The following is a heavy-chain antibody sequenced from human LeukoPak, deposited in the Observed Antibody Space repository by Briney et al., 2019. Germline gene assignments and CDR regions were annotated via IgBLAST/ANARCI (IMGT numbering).Heavy chain of an antibody. V-gene: IGHV4-39*01. D-gene: IGHD3-16*01. CDR2: IYYSGTT. CDR3: ARLSYGRFFDY. J-gene: IGHJ4*02. Sequence: SETLSLTCTVSGGSISGSNYYWGWIRQPPGKGLEWIGSIYYSGTTYYNPSLKSRVTISVDASKNQFSLKLTFVTAADTAIYYCARLSYGRFFDYWGQGTLVTVSS. CDR1: GGSISGSNYY.